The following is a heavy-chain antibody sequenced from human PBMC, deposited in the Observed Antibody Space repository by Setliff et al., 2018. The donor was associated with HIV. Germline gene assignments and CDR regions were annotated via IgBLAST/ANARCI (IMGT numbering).Heavy chain of an antibody. CDR2: IYYSGST. CDR1: GDSISSYY. D-gene: IGHD3-3*01. V-gene: IGHV4-59*08. J-gene: IGHJ6*03. Sequence: PSETLSLTCTVSGDSISSYYWSWIRQPPGKGLEWIGTIYYSGSTYYNPSLKSRATISVDMSKNQFSLRLSSVTAADTAVYYCARCYYNFWSGYPLDYMDVWGKGTTVTVSS. CDR3: ARCYYNFWSGYPLDYMDV.